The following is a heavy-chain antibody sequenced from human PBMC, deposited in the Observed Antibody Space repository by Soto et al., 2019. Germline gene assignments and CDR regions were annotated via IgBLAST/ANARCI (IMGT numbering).Heavy chain of an antibody. J-gene: IGHJ4*02. CDR2: IIPILGIA. CDR1: GGTYSSYT. Sequence: SVKVSCKASGGTYSSYTISWVRQAPGQGLEWMGRIIPILGIANYAQKFQGRVTITADKSTSTAYMELSSLRSEDTAVYYCATRLTGRAYDYWGQGTLVTVSS. V-gene: IGHV1-69*02. D-gene: IGHD1-20*01. CDR3: ATRLTGRAYDY.